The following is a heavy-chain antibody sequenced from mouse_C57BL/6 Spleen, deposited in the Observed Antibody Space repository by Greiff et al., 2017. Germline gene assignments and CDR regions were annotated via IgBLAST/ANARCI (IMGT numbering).Heavy chain of an antibody. CDR1: GYTFTSYW. D-gene: IGHD3-2*02. CDR2: IYPGSGST. CDR3: ARQDSSEGYYFDY. J-gene: IGHJ2*01. Sequence: VQLQQSGAELVKPGASVKMSCKASGYTFTSYWITWVKQRPGQGLEWIGDIYPGSGSTNYNEKFKSKATLTVDTSSSTAYMQLSSLTSEDSAVYYCARQDSSEGYYFDYWGQGTTLTVSS. V-gene: IGHV1-55*01.